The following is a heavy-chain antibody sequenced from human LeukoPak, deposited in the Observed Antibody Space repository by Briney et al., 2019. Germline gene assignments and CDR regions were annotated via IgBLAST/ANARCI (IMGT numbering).Heavy chain of an antibody. CDR3: AREAYCSGGSCYLYYYYGMDV. V-gene: IGHV3-7*01. CDR1: GFTFSIYW. J-gene: IGHJ6*02. Sequence: PGGSLRLSCAASGFTFSIYWMSLVRQAPGKGLEWVANIKQDGSEKYYVDSVKGRFTISRDNAKNSLYLQMNSLRAEDTAVYYCAREAYCSGGSCYLYYYYGMDVWGQGTTVTVSS. D-gene: IGHD2-15*01. CDR2: IKQDGSEK.